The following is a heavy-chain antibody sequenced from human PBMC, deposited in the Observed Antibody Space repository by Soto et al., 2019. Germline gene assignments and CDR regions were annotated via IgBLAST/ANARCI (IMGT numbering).Heavy chain of an antibody. V-gene: IGHV3-30*18. D-gene: IGHD3-10*01. CDR3: AKDKYGSGLMTPHH. CDR1: GFTFSAYG. CDR2: VSRDGSNK. J-gene: IGHJ5*02. Sequence: QVQLVESGGGVVQPGKSLRLSCAASGFTFSAYGMHWVRQSPGKGLEWVAVVSRDGSNKYYADSVKGRFTISRDNTKTTYLQMNSLTAEDTAVYYCAKDKYGSGLMTPHHCGQGTLVTVSS.